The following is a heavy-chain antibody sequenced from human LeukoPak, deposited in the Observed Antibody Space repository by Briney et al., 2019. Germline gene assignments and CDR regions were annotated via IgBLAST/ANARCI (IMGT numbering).Heavy chain of an antibody. D-gene: IGHD6-19*01. CDR1: GGSISSYY. CDR3: ARVAVAGGPYYYYYGMDV. J-gene: IGHJ6*02. CDR2: IYYSGST. Sequence: SETLSLTCTASGGSISSYYWSWIRQPPGKGLEWIGYIYYSGSTNYNPSLKSRVTISVDTSKNQFSLKLSSVTAADTAVYYCARVAVAGGPYYYYYGMDVWGQGTTVTVSS. V-gene: IGHV4-59*01.